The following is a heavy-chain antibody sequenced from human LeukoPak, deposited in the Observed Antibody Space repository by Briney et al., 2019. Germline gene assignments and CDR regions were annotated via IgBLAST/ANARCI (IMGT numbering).Heavy chain of an antibody. Sequence: SGGSLRLSCAASGFTFSDYAMHWVRQAPGKGVEWVAVISKDGSDKYYPGSVRGRFTISRDNSKNTIYLQMDSLRAEDTAIYYCARDYWWNYDYWGQGTLVTVSS. D-gene: IGHD1-7*01. CDR2: ISKDGSDK. J-gene: IGHJ4*02. V-gene: IGHV3-30-3*01. CDR1: GFTFSDYA. CDR3: ARDYWWNYDY.